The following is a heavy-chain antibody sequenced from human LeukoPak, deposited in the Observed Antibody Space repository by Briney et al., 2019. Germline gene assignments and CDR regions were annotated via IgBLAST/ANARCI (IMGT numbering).Heavy chain of an antibody. V-gene: IGHV1-24*01. CDR1: GYTLTEIS. Sequence: ASVKVSCKVSGYTLTEISMNWVRQAPGQGLEWMGGFNPEDVETIYARSFQGRLTVTEDASTDTAYMELSSLRAEDTAMYYCATEIVGYGDVHYFDSWGQGTLVTVSS. CDR2: FNPEDVET. CDR3: ATEIVGYGDVHYFDS. J-gene: IGHJ4*02. D-gene: IGHD4-17*01.